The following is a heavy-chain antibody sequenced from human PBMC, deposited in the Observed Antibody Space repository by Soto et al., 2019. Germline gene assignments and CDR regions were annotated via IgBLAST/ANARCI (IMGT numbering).Heavy chain of an antibody. CDR3: AHRLVSSGWYVLDY. Sequence: QITLKESGPTLVKPTQTLTLTCTFSGFSLSTTGVGVGWIRQPPGKALEWLAFIYWDTDKSYSPSLRSRLTITKDTSKNQVVLTMTNMDPVDTATYYCAHRLVSSGWYVLDYWGQGTLVTVSS. CDR2: IYWDTDK. V-gene: IGHV2-5*02. CDR1: GFSLSTTGVG. J-gene: IGHJ4*02. D-gene: IGHD6-19*01.